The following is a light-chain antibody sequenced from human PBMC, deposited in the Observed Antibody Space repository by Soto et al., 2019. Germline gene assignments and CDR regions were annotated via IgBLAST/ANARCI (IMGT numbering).Light chain of an antibody. Sequence: QSALTQPASVSGAPGQSITISCTGTSSDVGSYNLVSWYQQHPGKAPKLMIYEVSKRPSGVSNRFSGSKSGNTASLTISGLQAEDEAYYYCCSYAGSSTLAFGGGTKVTVL. CDR3: CSYAGSSTLA. CDR2: EVS. V-gene: IGLV2-23*02. CDR1: SSDVGSYNL. J-gene: IGLJ2*01.